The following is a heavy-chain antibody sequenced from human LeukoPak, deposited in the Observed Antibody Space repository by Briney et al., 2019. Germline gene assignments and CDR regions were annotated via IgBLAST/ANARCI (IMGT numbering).Heavy chain of an antibody. J-gene: IGHJ4*02. D-gene: IGHD6-13*01. V-gene: IGHV3-30*02. CDR1: GFTFSSYG. CDR3: AKAIITAASSSWMDIDY. CDR2: IRYDGSNK. Sequence: GGSLRLSCAASGFTFSSYGMHWVRQAPGKGLEWVAFIRYDGSNKYYADSVKGRFTISRDNSKNTLYLQMNSLRAEDTAVYYCAKAIITAASSSWMDIDYWGQGTLVTVSS.